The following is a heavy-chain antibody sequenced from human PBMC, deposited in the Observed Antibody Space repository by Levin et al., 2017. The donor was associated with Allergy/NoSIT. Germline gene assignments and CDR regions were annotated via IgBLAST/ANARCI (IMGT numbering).Heavy chain of an antibody. D-gene: IGHD3-10*01. V-gene: IGHV3-30*18. CDR2: ITSDGSSK. Sequence: LSLTCAASGFSFSTYGIHWVRPAPGKGLEWVALITSDGSSKFFADSVKGRFTISRDNSKNTLHLQMSSLRPEDTAVYYCAKGGDMDVWGQGTTVTVSS. J-gene: IGHJ6*02. CDR1: GFSFSTYG. CDR3: AKGGDMDV.